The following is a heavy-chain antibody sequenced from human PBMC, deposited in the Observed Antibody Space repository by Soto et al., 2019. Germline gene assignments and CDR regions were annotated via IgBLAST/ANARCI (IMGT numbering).Heavy chain of an antibody. CDR2: VSYDGSNK. CDR1: GITFSSYA. D-gene: IGHD1-26*01. Sequence: QVQLVESGGGVVQPGRSLRLSCAASGITFSSYAMHWARQAPGKGLEWVGRVSYDGSNKYYADSVKGRFTISRDNSKNTLYLQTNSLTVEYTAVYYGAGEGDDYWGQGTLVTVSS. J-gene: IGHJ4*02. V-gene: IGHV3-30-3*01. CDR3: AGEGDDY.